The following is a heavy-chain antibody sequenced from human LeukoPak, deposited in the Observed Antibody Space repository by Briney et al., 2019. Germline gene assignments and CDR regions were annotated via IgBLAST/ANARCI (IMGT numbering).Heavy chain of an antibody. CDR2: ITGGGDTT. V-gene: IGHV3-23*01. J-gene: IGHJ4*02. D-gene: IGHD5-12*01. Sequence: GGTLRLSCAASGFTFSTYGMNWVRQAPGKGLEWVSGITGGGDTTCYADSVKGRFTISRDNPKNTLYLQMNSLRADDTAVYYCARDARLVAFDNWGQGTLVTVSS. CDR1: GFTFSTYG. CDR3: ARDARLVAFDN.